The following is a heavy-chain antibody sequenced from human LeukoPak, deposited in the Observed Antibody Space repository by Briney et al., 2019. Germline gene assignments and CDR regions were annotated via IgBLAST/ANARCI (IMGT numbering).Heavy chain of an antibody. CDR3: ATYDFWSGYYDY. CDR2: INHSGST. Sequence: SETLSPTCAVYGGSFSGYYWSWIRQPPGKGLEWIGEINHSGSTNYNPSLKSRVTISVDTSKNQFSLKLSSVTAADTAVYYCATYDFWSGYYDYWGQGTLVTVSS. J-gene: IGHJ4*02. D-gene: IGHD3-3*01. CDR1: GGSFSGYY. V-gene: IGHV4-34*01.